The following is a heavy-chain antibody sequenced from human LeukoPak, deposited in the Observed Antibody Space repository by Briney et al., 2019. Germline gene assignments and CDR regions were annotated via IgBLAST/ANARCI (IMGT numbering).Heavy chain of an antibody. CDR1: GFTFSSYA. J-gene: IGHJ4*02. Sequence: GGSLRLSCAASGFTFSSYAMSWVRQAPGKGLEWVSAISGSGGSTFYADSVKGRFTISRDNSKNALYLQLSSLRLEDTALYYCVKDLSGTWSFDYWGQRTLVTVSS. V-gene: IGHV3-23*01. CDR3: VKDLSGTWSFDY. D-gene: IGHD1-26*01. CDR2: ISGSGGST.